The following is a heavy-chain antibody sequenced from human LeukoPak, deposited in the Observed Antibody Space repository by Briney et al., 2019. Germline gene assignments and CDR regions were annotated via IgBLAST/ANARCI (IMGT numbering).Heavy chain of an antibody. J-gene: IGHJ6*02. CDR2: IYYSGNT. CDR3: ARAPPIYGMDV. CDR1: GGSISGSSYY. V-gene: IGHV4-39*01. Sequence: PSETLSLTCTVSGGSISGSSYYWGWIRQPPGKGLEWIGSIYYSGNTYYNPSLRSRAAISVDTSKNQFSLKLSSVTAADTAVYYCARAPPIYGMDVWGQGTTVTVSS.